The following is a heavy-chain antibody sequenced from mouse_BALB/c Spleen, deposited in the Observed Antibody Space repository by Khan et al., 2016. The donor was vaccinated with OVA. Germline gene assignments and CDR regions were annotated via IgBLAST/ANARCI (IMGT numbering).Heavy chain of an antibody. V-gene: IGHV1-31*01. J-gene: IGHJ3*01. D-gene: IGHD2-13*01. CDR1: GYSFTSYY. Sequence: VQLQQSGPELMKPGASVKISCKASGYSFTSYYIHWMIQSHGNRLEWIGYIDPFSGGSTYNQKFKDKATLTVDKSSSTAYLHLSNLTSEDSAVYYCTRHGDVAWFTYWGQGTLVTVSA. CDR3: TRHGDVAWFTY. CDR2: IDPFSGGS.